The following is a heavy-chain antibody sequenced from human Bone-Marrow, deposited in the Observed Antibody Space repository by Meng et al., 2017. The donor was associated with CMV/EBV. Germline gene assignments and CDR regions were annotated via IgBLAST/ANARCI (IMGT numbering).Heavy chain of an antibody. CDR1: GGSISSYY. Sequence: GSLRLSCTVSGGSISSYYWSWIRQPPGKGLEWIGYIYYSGSTNYNPSLKSRVTISVDTSKNQFSLKLSSVTAADTAVYYCARDPGVGLDYWGQGTLVPSPQ. J-gene: IGHJ4*02. V-gene: IGHV4-59*12. CDR3: ARDPGVGLDY. D-gene: IGHD7-27*01. CDR2: IYYSGST.